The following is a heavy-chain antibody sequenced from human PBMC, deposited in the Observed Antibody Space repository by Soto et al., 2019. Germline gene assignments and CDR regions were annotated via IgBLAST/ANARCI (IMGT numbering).Heavy chain of an antibody. CDR1: GYTFTSYA. Sequence: QVQLVQSGAEVKKPGASVKVSCKASGYTFTSYAMHWVRQAHGQRLEWMGWINAGNGNTKYSQKFQGRVTITRDTSASTAYMELSSLRSEDTAVYYCARALLLWFGELSPNYYYYYGMDVWGQVTTVTVSS. D-gene: IGHD3-10*01. CDR3: ARALLLWFGELSPNYYYYYGMDV. V-gene: IGHV1-3*01. J-gene: IGHJ6*02. CDR2: INAGNGNT.